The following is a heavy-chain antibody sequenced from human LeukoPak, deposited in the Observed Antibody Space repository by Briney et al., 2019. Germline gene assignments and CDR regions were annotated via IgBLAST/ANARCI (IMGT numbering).Heavy chain of an antibody. J-gene: IGHJ5*02. CDR2: INPNSGNT. CDR3: ARGGLGGYYYSNGLDH. V-gene: IGHV1-8*03. D-gene: IGHD3-22*01. Sequence: ASVKVSCKASGYTFTSYDINWVRQAPGQGLEWMGWINPNSGNTNYAQKFQGRVTITRNTSISTAYMELSSLRSEDTAVYYCARGGLGGYYYSNGLDHWGQGTLVTVSS. CDR1: GYTFTSYD.